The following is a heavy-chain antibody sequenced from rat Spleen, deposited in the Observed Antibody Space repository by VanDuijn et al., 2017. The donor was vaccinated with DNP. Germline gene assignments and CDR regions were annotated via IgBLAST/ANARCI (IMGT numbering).Heavy chain of an antibody. CDR2: ITANSGAT. V-gene: IGHV5-31*01. D-gene: IGHD1-2*01. J-gene: IGHJ2*01. Sequence: EVQLVESGGDLVQPGRSLKVSCVGSGFTFENHWMTWIRQVPGKGLEWVASITANSGATYYSDSVKGRFTISRDNKENTLYLQMNSLRSEDTATYYCARGGSFGTFPYFDHWGQGVMVTVSS. CDR3: ARGGSFGTFPYFDH. CDR1: GFTFENHW.